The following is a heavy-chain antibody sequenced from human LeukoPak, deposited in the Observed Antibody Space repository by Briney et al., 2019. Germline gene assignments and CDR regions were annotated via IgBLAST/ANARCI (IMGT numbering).Heavy chain of an antibody. CDR2: IYYSGST. Sequence: PSETLSLTCTVSGGSISSYYWSWIRQPPGKGLEWIGYIYYSGSTNYNPSLKSRVTISVDTSKNQFSLKLSSVTAADTAVYYCARRMVRGVNAFDIWGQGTMVTVSS. V-gene: IGHV4-59*08. D-gene: IGHD3-10*01. J-gene: IGHJ3*02. CDR3: ARRMVRGVNAFDI. CDR1: GGSISSYY.